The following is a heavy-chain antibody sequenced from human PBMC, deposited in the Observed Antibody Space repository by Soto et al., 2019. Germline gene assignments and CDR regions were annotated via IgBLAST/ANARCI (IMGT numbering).Heavy chain of an antibody. Sequence: GPTLVNPTQALTLTCTLAGFSRSTSGRCVSWIRQPPGKALEWLALIDWDDDKYYSTSLKTRLTISKDTSKNQVVLTMTNMDPVDTATYYCARNFGGAQYYFDHCRQVTLVTVSS. CDR3: ARNFGGAQYYFDH. CDR1: GFSRSTSGRC. CDR2: IDWDDDK. V-gene: IGHV2-70*01. J-gene: IGHJ4*02. D-gene: IGHD3-10*01.